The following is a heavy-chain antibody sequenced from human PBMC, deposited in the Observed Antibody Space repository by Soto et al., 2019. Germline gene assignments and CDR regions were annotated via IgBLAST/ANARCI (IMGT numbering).Heavy chain of an antibody. D-gene: IGHD3-22*01. CDR2: IYSGGST. V-gene: IGHV3-66*01. Sequence: GGSLRLSCAASGFTVSSNYMSWVRQAPGKGLEWVSVIYSGGSTYYADSVKGRFTISRDNSKNTLYLQMNSLRAEDTAVYYCARDGDYDSSGIPSSAFDYWGQGTLVTVSS. CDR3: ARDGDYDSSGIPSSAFDY. J-gene: IGHJ4*02. CDR1: GFTVSSNY.